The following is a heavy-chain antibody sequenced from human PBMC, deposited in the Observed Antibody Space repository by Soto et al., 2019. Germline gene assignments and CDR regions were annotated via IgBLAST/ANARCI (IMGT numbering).Heavy chain of an antibody. CDR3: ARVGGFGATTIDY. D-gene: IGHD3-10*01. CDR1: GGSVSGGSYY. Sequence: SETLSLTCTVSGGSVSGGSYYWSWIRQPPGKGLEWIGYIYYSGSTNYNPSLKSRVTISVDTSKNQFSLKLSSVTAADTAVYYCARVGGFGATTIDYWGQGTLVTVSS. CDR2: IYYSGST. V-gene: IGHV4-61*01. J-gene: IGHJ4*02.